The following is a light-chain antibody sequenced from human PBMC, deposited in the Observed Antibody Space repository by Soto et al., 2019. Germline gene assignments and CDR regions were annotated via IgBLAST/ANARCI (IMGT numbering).Light chain of an antibody. CDR3: QQFNKWPRT. CDR1: QSVSSNY. J-gene: IGKJ1*01. V-gene: IGKV3-20*01. CDR2: GAS. Sequence: EIVLTQSPGTLSLSPGERATLSCRASQSVSSNYLAWYQQKPGQAPRLLIYGASSRATGIPDRFSGSGSGTDFTLTISRLEPEDFAVYYCQQFNKWPRTFGQGTRVEIK.